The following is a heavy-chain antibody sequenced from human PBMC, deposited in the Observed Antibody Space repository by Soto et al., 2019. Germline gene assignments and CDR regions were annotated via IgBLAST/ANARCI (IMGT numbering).Heavy chain of an antibody. CDR1: GFTFSSYA. CDR3: AKYGCGSPTCPYYFYSFMDA. CDR2: ISPGGGSP. Sequence: GGSLRLSCAASGFTFSSYAMNWVRQAPGKGLEWVSAISPGGGSPYYTDSVKGRFTISRDNSKNTLYLQMNSLRAEDTAVYYCAKYGCGSPTCPYYFYSFMDAWGKGTTVTVSS. J-gene: IGHJ6*03. V-gene: IGHV3-23*01. D-gene: IGHD2-2*01.